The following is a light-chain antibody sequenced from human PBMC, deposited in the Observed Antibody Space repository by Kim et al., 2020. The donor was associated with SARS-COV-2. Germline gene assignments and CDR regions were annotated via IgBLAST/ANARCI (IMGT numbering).Light chain of an antibody. CDR3: AAWDDSLNGVV. CDR2: RND. J-gene: IGLJ2*01. Sequence: QWVTNSCSGGCSNSRSNYDYWYQQVPATPPKLLIYRNDRRPSGVPDRLSGSKSDTSASLAISGLRSEDEADYYCAAWDDSLNGVVIGGGTQLTVL. V-gene: IGLV1-47*01. CDR1: CSNSRSNY.